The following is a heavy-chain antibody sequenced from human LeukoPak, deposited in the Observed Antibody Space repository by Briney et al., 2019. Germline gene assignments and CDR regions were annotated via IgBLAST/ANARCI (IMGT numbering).Heavy chain of an antibody. Sequence: ASVKVSCKTSGSTFTSYDINWVRQATGQGLEWMGRMNPNSGNTVYAQKFQGRVIMTRNTSKTTAYMEMSGLRSEDTAVYYCARGDMAAVPGYYYYYMDVWGKGTAVIVSS. CDR2: MNPNSGNT. J-gene: IGHJ6*03. CDR3: ARGDMAAVPGYYYYYMDV. D-gene: IGHD6-13*01. V-gene: IGHV1-8*01. CDR1: GSTFTSYD.